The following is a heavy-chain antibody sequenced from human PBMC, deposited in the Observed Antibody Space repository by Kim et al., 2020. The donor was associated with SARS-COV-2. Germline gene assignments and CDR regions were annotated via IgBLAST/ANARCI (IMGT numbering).Heavy chain of an antibody. J-gene: IGHJ5*02. CDR3: ARNDIRANWFDP. Sequence: SETLSLTCTVSGGSISSGGYYWSWIRQHPGKGLEWIGYIYYSGSTYYNPSLKSRVTISVDTSKNQFSLKLSSVTAADTAVYYCARNDIRANWFDPWGQGTLVTVSS. D-gene: IGHD3-9*01. CDR2: IYYSGST. V-gene: IGHV4-31*03. CDR1: GGSISSGGYY.